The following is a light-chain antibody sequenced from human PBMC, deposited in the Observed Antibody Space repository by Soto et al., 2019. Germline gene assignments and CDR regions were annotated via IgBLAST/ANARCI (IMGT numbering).Light chain of an antibody. CDR1: GSSIGTNT. V-gene: IGLV1-44*01. Sequence: QSVLTQPPSASGTPGQRVTISCSGSGSSIGTNTVNWYRQLPGTAPKLLIYGDNQPPSGVPDRFSGSKSGTSASLAISGLQSEDEADYYCAAWDGSLNNVLFGGGTKLTVL. CDR2: GDN. CDR3: AAWDGSLNNVL. J-gene: IGLJ2*01.